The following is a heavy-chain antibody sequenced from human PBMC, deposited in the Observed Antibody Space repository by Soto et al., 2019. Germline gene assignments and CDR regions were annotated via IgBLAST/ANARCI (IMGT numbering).Heavy chain of an antibody. V-gene: IGHV3-23*01. CDR2: ISGSGGST. D-gene: IGHD6-19*01. Sequence: EVQLLESGGGLVQPGGSLRLSCAASGFTFSSYAMSWVRQAPGKGLEWVSAISGSGGSTYYADSVKGRFTISRDNSKNTLYLQMNSVRAEDRAVYYCAKDRVVAVAGRLGYCCGMDVWGQGTTVTVSS. CDR1: GFTFSSYA. CDR3: AKDRVVAVAGRLGYCCGMDV. J-gene: IGHJ6*02.